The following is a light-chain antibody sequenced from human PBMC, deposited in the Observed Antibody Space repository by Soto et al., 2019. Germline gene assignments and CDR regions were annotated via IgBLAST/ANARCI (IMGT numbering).Light chain of an antibody. J-gene: IGKJ1*01. CDR3: QQYNNWPWT. CDR2: GAS. Sequence: EIVMTQSPATLSVSPGERATLSCRASQSVSSNLAWYQQNPGQAPRLLIYGASTRATGIPASFSGSGSGTECTLTISSLQSEDFAVYYCQQYNNWPWTFGQGTKVEIK. CDR1: QSVSSN. V-gene: IGKV3-15*01.